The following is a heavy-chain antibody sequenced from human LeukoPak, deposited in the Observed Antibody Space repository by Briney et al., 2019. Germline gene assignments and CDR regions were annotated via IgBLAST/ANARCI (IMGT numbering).Heavy chain of an antibody. CDR1: SVSISSSNSY. CDR3: AGQTGSGLFILP. CDR2: IYYSGNT. J-gene: IGHJ4*02. Sequence: SETLSLTCTVSSVSISSSNSYWGWIRQPPGKGLEWIGSIYYSGNTYYNASLKSQVSISIDTSKNQFSLRLTSVTAADTAVYYCAGQTGSGLFILPGGQGTLVTVSS. D-gene: IGHD3/OR15-3a*01. V-gene: IGHV4-39*01.